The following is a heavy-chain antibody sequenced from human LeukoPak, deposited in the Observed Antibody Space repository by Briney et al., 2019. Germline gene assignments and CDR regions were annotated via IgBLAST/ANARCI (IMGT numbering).Heavy chain of an antibody. CDR2: IYYSGST. J-gene: IGHJ4*02. Sequence: SETLSLTCTVSGGSISSSSYYWGWIRQPPGKGLEWIGSIYYSGSTYYNPSLKSRVTISVDTSKNQFSLKLSSVTAADTAVYYCARAARVWELLGYYFDYWGQGTLVTVSS. D-gene: IGHD1-26*01. V-gene: IGHV4-39*07. CDR3: ARAARVWELLGYYFDY. CDR1: GGSISSSSYY.